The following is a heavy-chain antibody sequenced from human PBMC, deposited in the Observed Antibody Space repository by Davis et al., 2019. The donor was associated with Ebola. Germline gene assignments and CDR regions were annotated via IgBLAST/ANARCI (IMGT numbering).Heavy chain of an antibody. Sequence: ASVTVSCKPSRYTFTSYGISWVRQAPGQGLEWMGWISAYNGNTNYAQKLQGRVTMTTDTSRSTAYMELRSLRSDDTAVYYCAREAGATTRIYDSWGQGTLVTVSS. V-gene: IGHV1-18*01. J-gene: IGHJ5*01. CDR1: RYTFTSYG. D-gene: IGHD1-26*01. CDR2: ISAYNGNT. CDR3: AREAGATTRIYDS.